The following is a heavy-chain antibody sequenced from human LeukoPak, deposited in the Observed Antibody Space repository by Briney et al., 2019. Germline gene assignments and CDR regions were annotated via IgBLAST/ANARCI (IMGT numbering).Heavy chain of an antibody. Sequence: GGSLRLSCEASGVTFDDYGMSWVRQPPGKGLEWVSGMSRNGGSTDYADSVKGRFTISRDNAKNSHFLQMNSLRVEDTAFYYCARGFRNGPFDCWGQGALVTVSS. D-gene: IGHD2-8*01. CDR2: MSRNGGST. J-gene: IGHJ4*02. CDR3: ARGFRNGPFDC. V-gene: IGHV3-20*04. CDR1: GVTFDDYG.